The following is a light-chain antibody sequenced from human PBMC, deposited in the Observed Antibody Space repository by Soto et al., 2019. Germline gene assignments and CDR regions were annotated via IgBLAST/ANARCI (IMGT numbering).Light chain of an antibody. CDR3: QQANSFPIT. CDR2: EAS. V-gene: IGKV1-12*01. CDR1: QTISSY. Sequence: DIQMTQSPSSLSASVGDRVTITCRASQTISSYLGWYQQKPGKAPKLLIYEASSLQSGVPSRISGSGSGTDFTLTISSLQPEDFATYYCQQANSFPITFGQGTRLEIK. J-gene: IGKJ5*01.